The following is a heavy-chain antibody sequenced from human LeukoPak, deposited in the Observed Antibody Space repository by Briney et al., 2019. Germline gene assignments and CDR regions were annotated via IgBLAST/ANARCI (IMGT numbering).Heavy chain of an antibody. D-gene: IGHD1-1*01. CDR3: ARDYNYRFDY. J-gene: IGHJ4*02. CDR1: GFTFSNYW. CDR2: IKEDGSEK. Sequence: PGGSLRLSCAASGFTFSNYWMGWVRQAPGKGLVWVANIKEDGSEKYYVDSVKGRFTISRDNAKNSLYLQMHSLRAEDTAVYFCARDYNYRFDYWGQGTLVTVSS. V-gene: IGHV3-7*04.